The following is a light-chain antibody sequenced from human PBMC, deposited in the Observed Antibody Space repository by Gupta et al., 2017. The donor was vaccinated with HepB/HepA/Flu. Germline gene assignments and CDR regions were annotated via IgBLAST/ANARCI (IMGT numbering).Light chain of an antibody. V-gene: IGLV1-47*02. CDR2: NDY. Sequence: QPVLTQPPSASGTPGQRVTTSCSGGSSNVGRDNVYWYQQLPGTAPKLLIYNDYQRPSGVPDRFSGSKSGTSASLAISGLRSEDEADYYCAAWDNSLSAYVFGTGTWVTVL. CDR3: AAWDNSLSAYV. CDR1: SSNVGRDN. J-gene: IGLJ1*01.